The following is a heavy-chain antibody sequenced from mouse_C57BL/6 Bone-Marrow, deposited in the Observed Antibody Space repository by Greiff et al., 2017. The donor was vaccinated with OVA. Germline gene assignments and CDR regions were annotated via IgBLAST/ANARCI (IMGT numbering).Heavy chain of an antibody. Sequence: EVQGVESGPELVKPGASVKISCKASGYSFTDYNMNWVKQSNGKSLEWIGVINPNYGTTSYNQKFKGKATLTVDQSSSTAYMQLNSLTSEDSAVYYCATAQAAYYAMDYWGQGTSVTVSS. J-gene: IGHJ4*01. CDR3: ATAQAAYYAMDY. D-gene: IGHD3-2*02. CDR1: GYSFTDYN. CDR2: INPNYGTT. V-gene: IGHV1-39*01.